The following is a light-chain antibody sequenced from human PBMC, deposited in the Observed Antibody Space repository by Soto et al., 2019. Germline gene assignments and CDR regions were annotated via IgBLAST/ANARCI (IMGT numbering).Light chain of an antibody. V-gene: IGLV2-8*01. Sequence: QSALTQPPSASGSPGQSVTISCTGTSSDVGGYNYVSWYQQHPGKAPKVIIYDVSKRPSGVPDRFSGSKSGNTASLTVSGLQAEDEADYYCGSHAGSSVVFGGGTKVTVL. CDR1: SSDVGGYNY. CDR3: GSHAGSSVV. CDR2: DVS. J-gene: IGLJ2*01.